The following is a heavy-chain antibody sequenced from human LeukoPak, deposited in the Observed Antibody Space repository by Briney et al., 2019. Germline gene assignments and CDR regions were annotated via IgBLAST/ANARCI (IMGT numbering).Heavy chain of an antibody. CDR3: ASPRGVEMATIFDY. CDR2: IIPILGIA. J-gene: IGHJ4*02. V-gene: IGHV1-69*02. CDR1: GGTFTSYT. Sequence: GASVKVSCKASGGTFTSYTISWVRQAPGQGLEWMGRIIPILGIANYAQKFQGRVTITADKSTSTDYMELSRLRSVDTAVYSCASPRGVEMATIFDYWGPGTLVTVSS. D-gene: IGHD5-24*01.